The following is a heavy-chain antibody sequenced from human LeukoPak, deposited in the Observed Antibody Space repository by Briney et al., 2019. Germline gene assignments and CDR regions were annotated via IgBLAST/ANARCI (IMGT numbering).Heavy chain of an antibody. V-gene: IGHV1-69*13. CDR3: ARGRPGYGDYVV. J-gene: IGHJ4*02. CDR1: GYTFTSYG. D-gene: IGHD4-17*01. Sequence: SVTVSFKASGYTFTSYGISWVRQAPGQGLEWMGGIIPIYGTANYAQKFQGRVTINADESTSTPSMELSSLRSEDTVVYYCARGRPGYGDYVVWGKGTLVTVSS. CDR2: IIPIYGTA.